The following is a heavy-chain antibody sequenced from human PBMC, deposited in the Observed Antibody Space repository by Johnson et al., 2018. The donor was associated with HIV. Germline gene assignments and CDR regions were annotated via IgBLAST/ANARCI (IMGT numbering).Heavy chain of an antibody. CDR1: GFTFDDYA. Sequence: QVQLVESGGGLVQPGRSLRLSCAASGFTFDDYAMHWVRQAPGKGLEWVALISYDGSNKYYADSVKGRFTISRDNSKNTLHLHMNSLRPEDTAVYFCARGRVATGGMRGGGFDMWGQGTMVTVSS. CDR2: ISYDGSNK. D-gene: IGHD6-13*01. J-gene: IGHJ3*02. CDR3: ARGRVATGGMRGGGFDM. V-gene: IGHV3-30-3*01.